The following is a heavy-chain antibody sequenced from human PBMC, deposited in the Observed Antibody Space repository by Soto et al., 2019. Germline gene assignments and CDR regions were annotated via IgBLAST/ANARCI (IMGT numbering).Heavy chain of an antibody. CDR1: GVSVTSYT. CDR2: VFSSVSA. CDR3: TRDGMTTGDT. J-gene: IGHJ4*02. D-gene: IGHD2-21*02. V-gene: IGHV4-4*07. Sequence: KTSETLSLTCVVSGVSVTSYTWSWFRQPANKGLEWIGRVFSSVSATYSPSLKSRVRISMDTPENRISLKLDSVTAADAGVYYCTRDGMTTGDTWGPGTLVTVSS.